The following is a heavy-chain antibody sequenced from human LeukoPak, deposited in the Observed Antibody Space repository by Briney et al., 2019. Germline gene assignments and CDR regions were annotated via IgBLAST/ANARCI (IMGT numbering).Heavy chain of an antibody. D-gene: IGHD6-13*01. CDR1: GYTFTKYG. V-gene: IGHV1-18*01. J-gene: IGHJ3*02. CDR3: ARDQSVRLLQTSSTYFKHVFAI. CDR2: SSAYNGNT. Sequence: ASVKVSCKTSGYTFTKYGISWLRQAPGLGLEWMGWSSAYNGNTNYAQKVQGRVTMTTDTSKSTAYMELRRLRFDDTAVYYCARDQSVRLLQTSSTYFKHVFAIWGQGSMVTVSS.